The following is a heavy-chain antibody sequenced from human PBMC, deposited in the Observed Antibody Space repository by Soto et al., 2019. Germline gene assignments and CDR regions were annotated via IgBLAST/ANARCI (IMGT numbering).Heavy chain of an antibody. J-gene: IGHJ6*03. CDR2: IYPGDSDT. V-gene: IGHV5-51*01. D-gene: IGHD3-16*01. Sequence: GESLKISCKGSGYSFTSYWIGWVRQMPGKGLEWMGIIYPGDSDTRYSPSFQGQVTISADKSISTAYLQWSSLKASDTAMYYWARHYAGSYYYYYMDVWGKGTTVTVSS. CDR1: GYSFTSYW. CDR3: ARHYAGSYYYYYMDV.